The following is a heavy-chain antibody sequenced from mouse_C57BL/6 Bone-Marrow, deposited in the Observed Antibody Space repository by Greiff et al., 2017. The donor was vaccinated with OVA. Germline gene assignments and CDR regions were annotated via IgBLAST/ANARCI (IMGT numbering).Heavy chain of an antibody. V-gene: IGHV5-4*01. CDR1: GFTFSSYA. CDR3: ARDRNYGSSLYYFDY. Sequence: EVHLVESGGGLVKPGGSLKLSCAASGFTFSSYAMSWVRQTPEKRLEWVATISDGGSYTYYPDNVKGRFTISRDNAKNNLYLQMSHLKSEDTAMYYCARDRNYGSSLYYFDYWGQGTTLTVSS. D-gene: IGHD1-1*01. J-gene: IGHJ2*01. CDR2: ISDGGSYT.